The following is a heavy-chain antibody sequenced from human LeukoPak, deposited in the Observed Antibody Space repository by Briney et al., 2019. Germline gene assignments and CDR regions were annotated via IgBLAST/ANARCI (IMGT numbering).Heavy chain of an antibody. V-gene: IGHV3-23*01. Sequence: PGGSLRLSCAASGFIFSRYGMSWVRQAPGKGLEWVSAISGSGGTTYYADSVEGRFTISRDNSKNTLYLQMNSLRAEDTAVYYCAKVTYGSGTYGAFDYWGQGTLVTVSS. J-gene: IGHJ4*02. CDR3: AKVTYGSGTYGAFDY. D-gene: IGHD3-10*01. CDR2: ISGSGGTT. CDR1: GFIFSRYG.